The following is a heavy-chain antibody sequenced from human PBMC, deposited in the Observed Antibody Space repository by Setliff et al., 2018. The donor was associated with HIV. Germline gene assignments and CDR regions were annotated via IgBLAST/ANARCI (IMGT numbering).Heavy chain of an antibody. CDR2: IDTNTGNP. CDR1: GYTFTNYA. Sequence: RASVKVSCKASGYTFTNYAMNWLRQAPGQGLEWMGWIDTNTGNPTYAQGFTGRFVFSLDTSVSTAFLQISTLKAEDTAVYYCARDLLGDPDAFDIWGQGTQVTV. J-gene: IGHJ3*02. CDR3: ARDLLGDPDAFDI. V-gene: IGHV7-4-1*02. D-gene: IGHD3-16*01.